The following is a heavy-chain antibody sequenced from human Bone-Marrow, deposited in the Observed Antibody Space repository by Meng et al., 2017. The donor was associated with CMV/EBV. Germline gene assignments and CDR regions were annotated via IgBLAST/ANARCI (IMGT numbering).Heavy chain of an antibody. Sequence: ASVKVSCKASGYTFTGYYMHWVRQAPGQGLEWMGWINPNSGGTNYAQKFQGRVTMTRDTSISTAYMELSRLRSDDTAVYYCATISKGYYYGMDVWGQGTTVPSP. CDR1: GYTFTGYY. CDR2: INPNSGGT. D-gene: IGHD3-9*01. CDR3: ATISKGYYYGMDV. J-gene: IGHJ6*02. V-gene: IGHV1-2*02.